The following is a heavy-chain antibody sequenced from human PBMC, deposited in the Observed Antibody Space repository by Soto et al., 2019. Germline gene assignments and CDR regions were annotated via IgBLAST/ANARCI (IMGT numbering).Heavy chain of an antibody. CDR3: ARGFPLLWFGEFPPGNWFDP. CDR2: INHSGST. CDR1: GGSFSGYY. J-gene: IGHJ5*02. Sequence: PSETLSLTCAVYGGSFSGYYWTWIRQPPGTGLEWIGEINHSGSTNYNPSLKSRVTISVDTSKNQFSLKLSSVTAADTAVYYCARGFPLLWFGEFPPGNWFDPWGQGTLVTVSS. D-gene: IGHD3-10*01. V-gene: IGHV4-34*01.